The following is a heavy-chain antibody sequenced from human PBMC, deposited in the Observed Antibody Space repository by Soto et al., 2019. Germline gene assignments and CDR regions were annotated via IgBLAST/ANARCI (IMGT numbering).Heavy chain of an antibody. Sequence: GGSLRLSCAASGFTVSSNYMSWVRQAPGKGLEWVSVIYRGGSTYYADSVKGRFTISRDNARNTLYLQMNSLRAEDTAVYYCTGGGSGYYNNWGQGTLVTVSS. CDR2: IYRGGST. CDR1: GFTVSSNY. CDR3: TGGGSGYYNN. D-gene: IGHD3-22*01. J-gene: IGHJ4*02. V-gene: IGHV3-53*01.